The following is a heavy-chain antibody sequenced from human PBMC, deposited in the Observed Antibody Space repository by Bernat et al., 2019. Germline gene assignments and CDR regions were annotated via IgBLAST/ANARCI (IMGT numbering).Heavy chain of an antibody. J-gene: IGHJ6*03. D-gene: IGHD3-9*01. Sequence: EVQLVESGGGLIQPGGSLRLSCAASGFTVSTNYMSWVRQAPGKGLEWVSGIYSGDSTYYADSVQGRFTISIDPSKTTVFLQMSSLRAEDTAVYYCARAATYYASFTGYYNHYYYMDVWGKGTTVTVSS. CDR3: ARAATYYASFTGYYNHYYYMDV. CDR1: GFTVSTNY. CDR2: IYSGDST. V-gene: IGHV3-53*01.